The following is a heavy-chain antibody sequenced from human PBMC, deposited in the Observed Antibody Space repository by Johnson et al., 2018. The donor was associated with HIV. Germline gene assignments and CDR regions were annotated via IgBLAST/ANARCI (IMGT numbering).Heavy chain of an antibody. CDR1: EFTFSTYA. V-gene: IGHV3-30-3*01. Sequence: QVQLVESGGGVVQPGRSLRLSCAASEFTFSTYAMHWVRQAPGKGLEWVAVISYDGSNKYYADSVKGRFTISRDNSKNTLHLQMNSLRAEDTAVYYCARRQGITGTTGESDAFDIWGQGTMVTVSS. CDR3: ARRQGITGTTGESDAFDI. D-gene: IGHD1-20*01. CDR2: ISYDGSNK. J-gene: IGHJ3*02.